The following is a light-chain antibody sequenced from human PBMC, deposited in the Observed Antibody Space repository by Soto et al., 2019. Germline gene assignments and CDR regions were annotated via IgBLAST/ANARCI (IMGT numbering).Light chain of an antibody. J-gene: IGKJ5*01. CDR3: QQHEPYPLT. CDR2: DVF. V-gene: IGKV1-13*02. Sequence: AIQVTQSPSSLSASVGDTVTITCRASQGISSAFAWYQQKPGKVPRLLIYDVFNLQSGVPSRFSGSGPGTDFNLTNSRPQPEDFATYYCQQHEPYPLTFGQGTRLEVK. CDR1: QGISSA.